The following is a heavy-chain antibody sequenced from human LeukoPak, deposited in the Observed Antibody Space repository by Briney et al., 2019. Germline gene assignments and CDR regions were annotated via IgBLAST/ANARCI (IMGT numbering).Heavy chain of an antibody. D-gene: IGHD3-22*01. J-gene: IGHJ5*02. CDR3: ARDSRWKYDSSGYQPKYNWFDP. V-gene: IGHV3-48*04. CDR1: GFTFSSYA. CDR2: ISSSGSTI. Sequence: GGSLRLSCAASGFTFSSYAMSWVRQAPGKGLEWVSYISSSGSTIYYADSVKGRFTISRDNAKNSLYLQMNSLRAEDTAVYYCARDSRWKYDSSGYQPKYNWFDPWGQGTLVTVSS.